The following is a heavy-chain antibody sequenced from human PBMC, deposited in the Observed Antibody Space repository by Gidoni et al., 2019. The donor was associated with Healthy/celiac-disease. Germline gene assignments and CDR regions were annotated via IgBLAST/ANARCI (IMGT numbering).Heavy chain of an antibody. D-gene: IGHD6-13*01. J-gene: IGHJ4*02. CDR3: ARVRRGMGLVRNGGDY. CDR2: INHSGST. CDR1: GGSFSGYY. Sequence: QVQLQQWGAGLLKPSETLSLTCAVYGGSFSGYYWSWIRQPPGKGLEWIGEINHSGSTNYNPSLKGRVTISVDTSKNQFSLKLSSVTAADTAVYYCARVRRGMGLVRNGGDYWGQGTLVTVSS. V-gene: IGHV4-34*01.